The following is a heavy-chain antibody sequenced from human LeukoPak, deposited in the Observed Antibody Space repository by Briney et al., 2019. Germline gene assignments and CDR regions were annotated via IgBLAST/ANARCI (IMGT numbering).Heavy chain of an antibody. CDR2: IYYSGST. Sequence: SETLSLTCAVYGGSFRGYYWSWIRQPPGKGLEWIGYIYYSGSTSYNPSLKSRVTISVDTSKNQFSLKLSSVTAADTAVYCCARDRSPLYWGQGTLVTVSS. J-gene: IGHJ4*02. D-gene: IGHD3-10*01. CDR3: ARDRSPLY. CDR1: GGSFRGYY. V-gene: IGHV4-59*01.